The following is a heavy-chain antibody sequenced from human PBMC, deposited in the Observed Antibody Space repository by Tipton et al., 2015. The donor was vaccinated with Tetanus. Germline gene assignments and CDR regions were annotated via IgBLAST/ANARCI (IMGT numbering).Heavy chain of an antibody. Sequence: GLVKPSQTLSVTCTVSGGSINSGGYYWSWLRQHPGKGPESIGYIYYSGSTYYNPSLKSRVTISVDTSKNQFSLRLSSVTAADTAVYYCARANNEFPKKGPFDSWGQGSLVIVSS. V-gene: IGHV4-31*03. J-gene: IGHJ4*02. CDR2: IYYSGST. CDR3: ARANNEFPKKGPFDS. D-gene: IGHD1-1*01. CDR1: GGSINSGGYY.